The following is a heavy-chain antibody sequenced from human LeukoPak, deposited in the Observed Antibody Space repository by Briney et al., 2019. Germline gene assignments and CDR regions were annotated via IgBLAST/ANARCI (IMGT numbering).Heavy chain of an antibody. J-gene: IGHJ4*02. D-gene: IGHD6-13*01. Sequence: SETLSLTCTVSGVSISSYYWTWIRQPPGKGLEWIGYIYYSGSTNYNPSLKSRVTISVDTSKNQFSLKLTSVTAADTAAYYCARSGSTWVYFDYWGQGTLVTVSS. V-gene: IGHV4-59*01. CDR1: GVSISSYY. CDR3: ARSGSTWVYFDY. CDR2: IYYSGST.